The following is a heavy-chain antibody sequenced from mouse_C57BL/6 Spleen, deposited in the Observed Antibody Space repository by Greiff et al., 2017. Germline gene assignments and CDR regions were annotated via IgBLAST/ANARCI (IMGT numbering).Heavy chain of an antibody. Sequence: GGGLVQPKGSLKLSCAASGFTFNTYAMHWVRQAPGKGLEWVARIRSKSSNYATYYADSVKDRFTISRDDSKSMLYLQMNNLKTEDTAMYYCVRESDYGNYVNYYAMDYWGQGTSVTVSS. J-gene: IGHJ4*01. D-gene: IGHD2-1*01. V-gene: IGHV10-3*01. CDR3: VRESDYGNYVNYYAMDY. CDR1: GFTFNTYA. CDR2: IRSKSSNYAT.